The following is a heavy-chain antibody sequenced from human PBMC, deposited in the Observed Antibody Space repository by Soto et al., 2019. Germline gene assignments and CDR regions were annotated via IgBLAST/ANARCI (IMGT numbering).Heavy chain of an antibody. CDR1: GGSISSGGYS. J-gene: IGHJ4*02. V-gene: IGHV4-30-2*01. CDR3: ARVPDY. Sequence: QLQLQESGSGLVKPSQTLSLTCAVSGGSISSGGYSWSWIRQPPGKGLEWIGYNPSLKSRVTISIDRSKNQFSLKLSSVTAADTAMYYCARVPDYWGQGILVTVSS. D-gene: IGHD2-2*01.